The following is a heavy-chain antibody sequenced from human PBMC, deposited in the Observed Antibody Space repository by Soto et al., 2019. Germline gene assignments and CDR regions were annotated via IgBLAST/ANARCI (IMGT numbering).Heavy chain of an antibody. V-gene: IGHV3-23*01. Sequence: SGGSLRLSCAASGFTFRNYALNWIRQGPGKGLELVSGISVSGGSTYYADSVNGRFTVSRDNSKNTVFLQMNSLRAEDAAVYFCAKGMYYYDSSGYRLFDYWGQGTLVTVSS. CDR2: ISVSGGST. D-gene: IGHD3-22*01. CDR1: GFTFRNYA. CDR3: AKGMYYYDSSGYRLFDY. J-gene: IGHJ4*02.